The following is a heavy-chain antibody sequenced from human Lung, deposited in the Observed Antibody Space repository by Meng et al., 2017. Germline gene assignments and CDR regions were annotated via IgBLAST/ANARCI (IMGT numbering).Heavy chain of an antibody. V-gene: IGHV4-4*02. J-gene: IGHJ4*02. CDR3: ARFDISSSGRGDY. CDR2: IFHSGST. CDR1: GGSITSSTW. D-gene: IGHD1-26*01. Sequence: QVRVQESGPGLVKPSGTLSLTCAVSGGSITSSTWWSWVRQTPGKGLEWFGEIFHSGSTNYNPPLESRVTISVDKSKNQFSLKVYSVTAADTATYYCARFDISSSGRGDYWGQGILVTVSS.